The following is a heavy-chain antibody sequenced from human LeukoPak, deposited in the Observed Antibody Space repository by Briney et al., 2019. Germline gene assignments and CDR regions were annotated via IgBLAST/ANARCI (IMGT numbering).Heavy chain of an antibody. J-gene: IGHJ3*02. D-gene: IGHD6-13*01. CDR1: GYTFTSYD. V-gene: IGHV1-8*01. Sequence: ASVKVSCKASGYTFTSYDINWVRQATGQGLEWMGWMNPNSGNTGYAQKFQGRVTMTRNTSISTAYMELSSLRSEDTAVYYCGIGQQLVRGAFDIWGQGTMVTVSS. CDR3: GIGQQLVRGAFDI. CDR2: MNPNSGNT.